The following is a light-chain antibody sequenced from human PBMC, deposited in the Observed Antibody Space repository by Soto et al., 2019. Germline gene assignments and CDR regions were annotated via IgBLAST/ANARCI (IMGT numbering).Light chain of an antibody. V-gene: IGKV3-11*01. CDR2: DAS. CDR3: QQRRNWPT. CDR1: QSVSSY. J-gene: IGKJ5*01. Sequence: EIVLTQSPATLSLSPGVRATLSCRASQSVSSYLAWYQQKPGQAPRLLIYDASNRATGIPARFSGSGSGTDFTLTISSLEPEDFAVYYCQQRRNWPTFGQGTRLEIK.